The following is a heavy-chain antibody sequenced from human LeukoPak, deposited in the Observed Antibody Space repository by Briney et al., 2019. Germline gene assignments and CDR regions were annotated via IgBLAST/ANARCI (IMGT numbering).Heavy chain of an antibody. CDR1: GYTFTGYY. D-gene: IGHD7-27*01. CDR3: ARDRGTGTDAIDI. V-gene: IGHV1-2*02. J-gene: IGHJ3*02. Sequence: ASVKVSCKASGYTFTGYYMHWVRQAPGQGLEWMGWINPNSGGTNYAQKFQGRVTMTRDTSISTAHMELSRLGSDDTAVYYCARDRGTGTDAIDIWGQGTMVTVSS. CDR2: INPNSGGT.